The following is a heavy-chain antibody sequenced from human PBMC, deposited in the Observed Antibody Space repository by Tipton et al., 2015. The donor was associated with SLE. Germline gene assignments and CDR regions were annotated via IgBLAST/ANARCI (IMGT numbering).Heavy chain of an antibody. D-gene: IGHD6-13*01. Sequence: QLVQSGAEVKKPGESLEISCTGSGYGFDTYWIGWVRQAPGKGLEWVSRINSDGSDANYADSVKGRFTISRDNAKNTLYLQMNSLRAEDTAFYYCAKAQGSSWSLLDLWGRGTLVTVSS. V-gene: IGHV3-74*02. CDR3: AKAQGSSWSLLDL. J-gene: IGHJ2*01. CDR1: GYGFDTYW. CDR2: INSDGSDA.